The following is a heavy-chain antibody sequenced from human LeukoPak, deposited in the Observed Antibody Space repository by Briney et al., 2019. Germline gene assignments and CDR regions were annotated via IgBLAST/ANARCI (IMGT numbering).Heavy chain of an antibody. Sequence: PSETLSLTCTVSGGSISSYYWSWVRQPPWKGLEWIGHIYNSGSTNYSPSLKSRVTISVDTSKNQFSLKLSSVTAADTAVYYCARFKRAGGWSYFDYWGQGTLVTVSS. D-gene: IGHD6-19*01. V-gene: IGHV4-59*01. CDR2: IYNSGST. CDR3: ARFKRAGGWSYFDY. CDR1: GGSISSYY. J-gene: IGHJ4*02.